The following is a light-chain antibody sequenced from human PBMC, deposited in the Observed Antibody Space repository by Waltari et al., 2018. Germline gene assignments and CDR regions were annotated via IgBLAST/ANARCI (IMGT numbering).Light chain of an antibody. CDR3: ATWDDTLNGPV. Sequence: QSVVTQPPSASGTPGQRVTISCSCTSSNIGKNSVNWYQPLPGTAPKLLIYSNLQRPSGVPDRFSGSKSGTSASLAISALQSEDEANYYCATWDDTLNGPVFGGGTELTVL. CDR2: SNL. V-gene: IGLV1-44*01. J-gene: IGLJ3*02. CDR1: SSNIGKNS.